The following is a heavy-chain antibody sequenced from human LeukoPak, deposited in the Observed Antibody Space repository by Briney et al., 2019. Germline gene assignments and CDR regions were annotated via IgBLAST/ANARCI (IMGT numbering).Heavy chain of an antibody. CDR2: INPSGGST. Sequence: ASVKVSCKASGYTFARYYIHWVRQAPGQGLEWMGIINPSGGSTRYAQKFQGRVTMTRDTSTSTVYMELSSLRSDDTAVYYCARDPFSRYYYDSLGNWFDPWGQGTLVTVSS. CDR3: ARDPFSRYYYDSLGNWFDP. J-gene: IGHJ5*02. CDR1: GYTFARYY. D-gene: IGHD3-22*01. V-gene: IGHV1-46*01.